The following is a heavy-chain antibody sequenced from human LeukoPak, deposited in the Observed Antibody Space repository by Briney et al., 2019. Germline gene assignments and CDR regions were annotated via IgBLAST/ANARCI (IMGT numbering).Heavy chain of an antibody. J-gene: IGHJ3*02. CDR3: ARDQYYYDSSGYFDAFDI. CDR2: INSDGSST. D-gene: IGHD3-22*01. V-gene: IGHV3-74*01. CDR1: GFTFSSYW. Sequence: GGSLRLSCAASGFTFSSYWMHWFRQAPGKGLVWVSRINSDGSSTSYADSVKGRFTISRDNAKNTLYLQMNSLRAEDTAVYYCARDQYYYDSSGYFDAFDIWGQGTMVTVSS.